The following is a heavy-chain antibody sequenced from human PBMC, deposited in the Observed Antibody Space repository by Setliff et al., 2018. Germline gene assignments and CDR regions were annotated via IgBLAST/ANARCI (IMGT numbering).Heavy chain of an antibody. J-gene: IGHJ4*02. D-gene: IGHD6-19*01. V-gene: IGHV3-7*03. CDR1: GFTFSSYW. CDR2: INQDGSEK. Sequence: PGGSLRLSCAASGFTFSSYWMSWVRQAPGKGLEWVANINQDGSEKYYVDSVKGRFTISRDNAKNSLYLQMNSLTTEDTAFYYCVKSDRDSSGWYPDYWGQGTLVTVS. CDR3: VKSDRDSSGWYPDY.